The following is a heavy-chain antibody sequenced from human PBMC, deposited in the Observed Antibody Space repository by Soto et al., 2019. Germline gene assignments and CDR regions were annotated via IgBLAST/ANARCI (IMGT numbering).Heavy chain of an antibody. CDR2: LDQSGRP. CDR3: AREDSYGWSGESLDV. Sequence: ADTLSLTCAVVGDSLRGQSWNWIRQSPGKGLEWIGELDQSGRPNYNPPLKSRAIISDDTSKNQVSLTLTSVTAADTAVYYCAREDSYGWSGESLDVWGQGTTVTVSS. D-gene: IGHD6-19*01. CDR1: GDSLRGQS. J-gene: IGHJ6*02. V-gene: IGHV4-34*01.